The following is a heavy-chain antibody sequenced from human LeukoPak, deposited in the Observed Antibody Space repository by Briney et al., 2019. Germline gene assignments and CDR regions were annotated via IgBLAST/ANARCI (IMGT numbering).Heavy chain of an antibody. CDR1: GFTFSSYW. J-gene: IGHJ5*02. D-gene: IGHD6-13*01. CDR3: ARRGSSSWPNWFDP. Sequence: GRSLRLSCAASGFTFSSYWMTWVRQTPGKGLEWVANIKQDGREKYYVDSVKGRFNIPRDNAKNSLYLQMNSLRAEDTAVYYCARRGSSSWPNWFDPWGQGTLVTVSS. V-gene: IGHV3-7*03. CDR2: IKQDGREK.